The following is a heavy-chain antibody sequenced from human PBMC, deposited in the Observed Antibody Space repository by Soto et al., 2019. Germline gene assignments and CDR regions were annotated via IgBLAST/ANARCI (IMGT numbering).Heavy chain of an antibody. D-gene: IGHD6-13*01. J-gene: IGHJ4*02. V-gene: IGHV3-33*01. CDR2: IWYDGSNK. Sequence: QVQLVESGGGVVQPGRSLRLSCAASGFTFSSYGMHWVRQAPGKGLEWVAVIWYDGSNKYYADSVKGRFTISRDNSKNTLYLQMNSLRAEDTAVYYCARGPYSSSLVDYWGQGTLVTVSS. CDR3: ARGPYSSSLVDY. CDR1: GFTFSSYG.